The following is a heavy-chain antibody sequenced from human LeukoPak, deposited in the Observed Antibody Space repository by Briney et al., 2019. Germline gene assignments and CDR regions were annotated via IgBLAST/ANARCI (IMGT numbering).Heavy chain of an antibody. CDR3: AKVGRYPQPDDAFDI. J-gene: IGHJ3*02. V-gene: IGHV3-23*01. CDR2: ISGSGGST. D-gene: IGHD1-26*01. CDR1: GVTFSSDA. Sequence: PGGSLRLSCAASGVTFSSDAISWVRQAPGKGLEWVSSISGSGGSTYYADSVKGRFTISRDNSKNTLYLQMNSLRAEDTAVYYCAKVGRYPQPDDAFDIWGQGTMVTVSS.